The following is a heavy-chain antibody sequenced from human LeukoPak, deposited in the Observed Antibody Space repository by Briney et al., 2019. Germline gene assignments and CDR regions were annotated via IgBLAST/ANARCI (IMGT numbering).Heavy chain of an antibody. CDR3: ARANSSAWHNFDF. CDR1: GFTFSDYA. V-gene: IGHV3-30-3*01. D-gene: IGHD6-19*01. Sequence: GGSLRLSCAASGFTFSDYAMHWVRQAPGKGLEWVAVISYDGSDHYTDAVKGRFTISRDNSRDTLYLEINSLRTEDRAVYYCARANSSAWHNFDFWGQGTLVTVSS. J-gene: IGHJ4*02. CDR2: ISYDGSD.